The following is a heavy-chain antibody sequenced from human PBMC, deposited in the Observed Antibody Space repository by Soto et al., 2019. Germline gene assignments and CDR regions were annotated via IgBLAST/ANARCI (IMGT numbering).Heavy chain of an antibody. J-gene: IGHJ4*02. Sequence: QVQLVQSGAEVKRPGSSVKVSCKASGDTFSFYSINWVRQAPGLGLEWMGRVNPILSMSNYAQRFQGRVTMTAAKSTSTAYMELSGLRSEDTAMYYCATSYGSGSRAFDYWGQGALVTVSS. CDR2: VNPILSMS. CDR1: GDTFSFYS. CDR3: ATSYGSGSRAFDY. V-gene: IGHV1-69*04. D-gene: IGHD3-10*01.